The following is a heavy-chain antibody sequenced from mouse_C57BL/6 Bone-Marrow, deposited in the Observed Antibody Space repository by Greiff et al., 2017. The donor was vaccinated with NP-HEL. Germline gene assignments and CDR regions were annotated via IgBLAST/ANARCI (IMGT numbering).Heavy chain of an antibody. Sequence: VKLVESGAELARPGASVKLSCKASGYTFTSYGISWVKQRTGQGLEWIGEIYPRSGNTYYNEKFKGKATLTADKSSSTAYMELRSLTSEDSAVYFCARWITTVVASDWYFDVWGTGTTVTVSS. D-gene: IGHD1-1*01. J-gene: IGHJ1*03. CDR2: IYPRSGNT. V-gene: IGHV1-81*01. CDR3: ARWITTVVASDWYFDV. CDR1: GYTFTSYG.